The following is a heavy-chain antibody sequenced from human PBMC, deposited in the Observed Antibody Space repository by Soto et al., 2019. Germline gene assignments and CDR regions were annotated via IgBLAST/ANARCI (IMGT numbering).Heavy chain of an antibody. CDR2: ISWNSGSI. CDR3: AKVVTTNTFGPLDP. V-gene: IGHV3-9*01. CDR1: GFTVDDYG. J-gene: IGHJ5*02. Sequence: EVQLVESGGGLVQPGRSLRLSCAASGFTVDDYGMHWVRQAPEKGLEWVSGISWNSGSIGYADSVKGRFIISRDNSKNSLYIQMNKLRAEDTALYFCAKVVTTNTFGPLDPWGQGTLVTVSS. D-gene: IGHD3-16*01.